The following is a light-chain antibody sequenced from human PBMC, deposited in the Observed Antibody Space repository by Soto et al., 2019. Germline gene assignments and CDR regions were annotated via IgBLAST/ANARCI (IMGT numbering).Light chain of an antibody. V-gene: IGKV1-39*01. CDR1: QSISSY. CDR3: QQSYSTPRT. J-gene: IGKJ1*01. Sequence: DIRMTRSPSSLYAYVGDRVTITCRASQSISSYLNWYQQKPGKAPKLLIYAASSLQSGVPSRFSGSVSGTDFTLTISSLQPEDFATYYCQQSYSTPRTFGQGTKEDIK. CDR2: AAS.